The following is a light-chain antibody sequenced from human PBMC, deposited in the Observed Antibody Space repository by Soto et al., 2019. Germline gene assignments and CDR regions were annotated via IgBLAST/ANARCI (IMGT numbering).Light chain of an antibody. CDR2: ELS. CDR1: SSDVGGYNY. Sequence: HSALTQPASVSGSPGQSITISCTGTSSDVGGYNYVSWYQQHPGKAPKLIIYELSNRPSGVSNRFSGSKSGNTASLTISGLQAEDEADYYCKSYTSKSTGVFGTGTQLTVL. CDR3: KSYTSKSTGV. J-gene: IGLJ1*01. V-gene: IGLV2-14*01.